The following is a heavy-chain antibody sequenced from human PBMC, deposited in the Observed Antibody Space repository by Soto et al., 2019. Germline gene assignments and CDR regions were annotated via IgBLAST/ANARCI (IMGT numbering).Heavy chain of an antibody. Sequence: SETLSLTCVVDGESFGGFYWSWVRQSPGKGLEWIGEISQTETTAYSPSLKSRVSISADTSKKQFSLTLTSVTAADTAVYYCVHSPNVAVDHWGDGTLVTVSS. V-gene: IGHV4-34*01. CDR3: VHSPNVAVDH. CDR1: GESFGGFY. J-gene: IGHJ4*01. CDR2: ISQTETT. D-gene: IGHD2-15*01.